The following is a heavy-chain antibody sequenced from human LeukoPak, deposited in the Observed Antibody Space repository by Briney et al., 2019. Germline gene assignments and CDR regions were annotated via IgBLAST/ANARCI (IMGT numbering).Heavy chain of an antibody. J-gene: IGHJ4*02. D-gene: IGHD6-13*01. CDR1: GYTFSTYG. CDR2: ISYDRRSK. Sequence: GGSLRPSCAAAGYTFSTYGMRRGRQAPGRGLGWGAVISYDRRSKYYADSVKGRFTISRDNSRNTLYLQMNSLRVEDTAVYYCAKEEPPYTSRSIDFWGQGTLVTVSS. CDR3: AKEEPPYTSRSIDF. V-gene: IGHV3-30*18.